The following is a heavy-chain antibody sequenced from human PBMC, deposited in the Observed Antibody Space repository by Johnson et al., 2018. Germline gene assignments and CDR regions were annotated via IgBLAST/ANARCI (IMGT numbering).Heavy chain of an antibody. D-gene: IGHD1-7*01. Sequence: QEGLGESGGGVVQPGRSLRLSCAAYGFTFSSSGMHWVRQAPGTGMEWVEIISSDGSNEYYTDSVKGRFTIPRDNSKNPVFMQMLSLRAEDTAVYYCAKELEVLSGSTLNIWGQGSMVTVSS. CDR2: ISSDGSNE. V-gene: IGHV3-30*18. CDR1: GFTFSSSG. J-gene: IGHJ3*02. CDR3: AKELEVLSGSTLNI.